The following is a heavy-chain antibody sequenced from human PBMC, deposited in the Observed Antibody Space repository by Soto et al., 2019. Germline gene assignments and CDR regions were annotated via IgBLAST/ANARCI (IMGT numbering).Heavy chain of an antibody. V-gene: IGHV3-23*01. CDR2: ITASGGST. D-gene: IGHD4-4*01. J-gene: IGHJ4*02. CDR3: AKGISNLDY. CDR1: GFTFSSYA. Sequence: PGGSLRLSCAASGFTFSSYAMTWVRQAPGKGLEWVSSITASGGSTYYADSVKGRFTISRDNSKNTLYLQMNRLRAEDTAVYYCAKGISNLDYWGQGTLVTVSS.